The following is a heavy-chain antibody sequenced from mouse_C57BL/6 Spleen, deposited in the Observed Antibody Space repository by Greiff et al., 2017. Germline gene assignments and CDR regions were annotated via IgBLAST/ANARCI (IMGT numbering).Heavy chain of an antibody. J-gene: IGHJ2*01. V-gene: IGHV1-18*01. D-gene: IGHD3-1*01. Sequence: EVKLMESGPELVKPGASVKIPCKASGYTFTDYNMDWVKQSHGKSLEWIGDINPNNGGTIYNQKFKGKATLTVDKSSSTAYMELRSLTSEDTAVYYCARSPLHLGVYFDYRGQGTTLTVSS. CDR1: GYTFTDYN. CDR3: ARSPLHLGVYFDY. CDR2: INPNNGGT.